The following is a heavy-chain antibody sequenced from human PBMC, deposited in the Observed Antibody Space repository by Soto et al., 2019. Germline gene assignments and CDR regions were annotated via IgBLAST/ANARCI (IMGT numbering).Heavy chain of an antibody. D-gene: IGHD3-22*01. CDR3: ARTVGGSGYEFDY. CDR2: IIPIFGTA. J-gene: IGHJ4*02. V-gene: IGHV1-69*13. Sequence: SVKVSCKASGGTFSSYAISWVREAPGQGLEWMGGIIPIFGTANYAQKFQGRVTITADESTSTAYMELSSLRSEDTAVYYCARTVGGSGYEFDYWGQGTLVTVS. CDR1: GGTFSSYA.